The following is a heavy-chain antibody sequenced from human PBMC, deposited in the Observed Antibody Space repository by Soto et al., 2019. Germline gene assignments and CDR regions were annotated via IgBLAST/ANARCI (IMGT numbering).Heavy chain of an antibody. CDR2: INNDGSST. J-gene: IGHJ6*02. CDR1: GFTFSSLW. V-gene: IGHV3-74*01. CDR3: ARDPLIGNTDYGLDV. D-gene: IGHD2-21*01. Sequence: LRLSCAASGFTFSSLWMHWVRQAPGKGLVWVSRINNDGSSTAYADSVKGRFTISRDNAKSTLYLQVTSLRAEDTAVYYCARDPLIGNTDYGLDVWGQGTTVTVSS.